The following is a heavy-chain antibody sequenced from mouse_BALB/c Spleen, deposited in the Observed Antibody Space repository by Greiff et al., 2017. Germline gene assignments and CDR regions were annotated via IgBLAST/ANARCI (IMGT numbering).Heavy chain of an antibody. V-gene: IGHV3-2*02. Sequence: EVQLQESGPGLVKPSQSLSLTCTVTGYSITSDYAWNWIRQFPGNKLEWMGYISYSGSTSYNPSLKSRISITRDTSKNQFFLQLNSVTTEDTATYYCARWTGTGWFAYWGQGTLVTVSA. CDR2: ISYSGST. J-gene: IGHJ3*01. CDR3: ARWTGTGWFAY. D-gene: IGHD4-1*01. CDR1: GYSITSDYA.